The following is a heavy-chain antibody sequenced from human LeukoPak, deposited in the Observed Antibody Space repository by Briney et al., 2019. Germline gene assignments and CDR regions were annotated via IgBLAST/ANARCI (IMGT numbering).Heavy chain of an antibody. V-gene: IGHV1-46*01. Sequence: ASVKVSCKASGYTFTSYYMHWVRQAPGQGLEWMGIINPSGGSTSYAQKFQGRVTTTRDTSTSTVYMELSSLRSEDTALYYCARDSNYEPPVWYFDYWGQGTLVTVSS. J-gene: IGHJ4*02. CDR1: GYTFTSYY. D-gene: IGHD3-22*01. CDR2: INPSGGST. CDR3: ARDSNYEPPVWYFDY.